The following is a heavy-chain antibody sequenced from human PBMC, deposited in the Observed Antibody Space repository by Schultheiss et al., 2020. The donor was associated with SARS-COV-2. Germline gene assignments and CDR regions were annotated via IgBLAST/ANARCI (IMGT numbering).Heavy chain of an antibody. CDR2: FDPEDGET. J-gene: IGHJ2*01. Sequence: ASVKVSCKVSGYTLTELSMHWVRQAPGKGLEWMGGFDPEDGETIYAQKFQGRVTITADESTSTAYMELSSLRSEDTAVYYCARVVGSSPYWYFDLWGRGTLVTVSS. V-gene: IGHV1-24*01. CDR3: ARVVGSSPYWYFDL. D-gene: IGHD6-6*01. CDR1: GYTLTELS.